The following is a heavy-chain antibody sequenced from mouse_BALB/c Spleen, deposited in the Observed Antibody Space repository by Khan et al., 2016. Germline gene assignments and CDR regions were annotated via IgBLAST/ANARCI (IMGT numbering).Heavy chain of an antibody. CDR1: GFNIKDTY. D-gene: IGHD2-4*01. V-gene: IGHV14-3*02. Sequence: VQLQQSGAELVKPGASVKLSCTASGFNIKDTYMHWVKQRPEQGLEWIGRIDPANGNTKYDPKFQGKATITADTSSNTAYLQLSSLTSEDTAVYYCARSPYDCNGGFAYWGQGTLGTVAA. J-gene: IGHJ3*01. CDR2: IDPANGNT. CDR3: ARSPYDCNGGFAY.